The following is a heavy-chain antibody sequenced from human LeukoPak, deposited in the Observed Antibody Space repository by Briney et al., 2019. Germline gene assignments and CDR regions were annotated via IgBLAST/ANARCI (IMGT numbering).Heavy chain of an antibody. CDR2: IIGSGDII. Sequence: GGSLRLSCSASGFTFSSYEMNWVRQAPGKGLEWISYIIGSGDIIYYADSVKGRFTISRDNAKNSLFLQMNSLTADDTAVYYCARERTTIVSGTTIGAYWGQGTLVTVSS. V-gene: IGHV3-48*03. CDR1: GFTFSSYE. J-gene: IGHJ4*02. CDR3: ARERTTIVSGTTIGAY. D-gene: IGHD2/OR15-2a*01.